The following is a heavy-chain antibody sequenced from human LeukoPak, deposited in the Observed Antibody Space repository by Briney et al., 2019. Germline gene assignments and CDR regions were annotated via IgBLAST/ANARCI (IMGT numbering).Heavy chain of an antibody. D-gene: IGHD2-2*01. J-gene: IGHJ5*02. CDR2: ISGSGGST. CDR1: GFTFSSYA. V-gene: IGHV3-23*01. CDR3: AKDLGCSSTSCYNP. Sequence: GGSLRLSCAASGFTFSSYAMSWVRQAPEKGLEWVSAISGSGGSTYYADSVKGRFTISRDNSKNTLYLQMNSLRAEDTAVYYCAKDLGCSSTSCYNPWGQGTLVTVSS.